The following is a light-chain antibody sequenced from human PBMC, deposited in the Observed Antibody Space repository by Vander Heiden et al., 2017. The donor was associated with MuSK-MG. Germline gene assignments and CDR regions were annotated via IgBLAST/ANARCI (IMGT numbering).Light chain of an antibody. CDR1: QSVSSY. CDR3: QQRSNWPLT. V-gene: IGKV3-11*01. Sequence: EIVLPQSPATLSLSPGERATLSCRASQSVSSYLAWYQQKPGQAPRLLIYDASNRATGIPARFSGSGSGTDFTLTISILDPEDFAVYYCQQRSNWPLTFGGGTKVEIK. CDR2: DAS. J-gene: IGKJ4*01.